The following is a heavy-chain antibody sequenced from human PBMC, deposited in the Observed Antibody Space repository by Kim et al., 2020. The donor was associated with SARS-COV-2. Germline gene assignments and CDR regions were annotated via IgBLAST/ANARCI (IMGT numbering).Heavy chain of an antibody. J-gene: IGHJ5*01. CDR2: INHSGST. CDR3: ARGGPYSGYEIRWLCWFDP. D-gene: IGHD5-12*01. CDR1: GGSFSGYY. Sequence: SETLSLTCAVYGGSFSGYYWSWIRQPPGKGLEWIGEINHSGSTNYNPSLKSRVTISVDTSKNQFSLKLSSVTAADTAVYYCARGGPYSGYEIRWLCWFDPWGKGTLVTV. V-gene: IGHV4-34*01.